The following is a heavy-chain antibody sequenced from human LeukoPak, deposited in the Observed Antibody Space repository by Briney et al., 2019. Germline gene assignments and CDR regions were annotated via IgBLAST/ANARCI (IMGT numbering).Heavy chain of an antibody. Sequence: ASVKVSCKASGGTFSSYAISWVRQAPGQGLEWMGRIIPILGIANYAQKFQGRVTSTADKSTSTAYMELSSLRSEDTAVYYCARDSPRHIVVVTARNWFDPWGQGTLVTVSS. CDR1: GGTFSSYA. CDR2: IIPILGIA. V-gene: IGHV1-69*04. CDR3: ARDSPRHIVVVTARNWFDP. J-gene: IGHJ5*02. D-gene: IGHD2-21*02.